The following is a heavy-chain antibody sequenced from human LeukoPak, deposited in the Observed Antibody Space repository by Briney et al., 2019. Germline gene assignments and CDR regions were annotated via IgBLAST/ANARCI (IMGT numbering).Heavy chain of an antibody. CDR2: ISYDGSNK. V-gene: IGHV3-30*04. D-gene: IGHD3-22*01. Sequence: GGSLRLSCAASGFTFSSYAMHWVRQAPGKGLEWVAVISYDGSNKYYADSVKGRFTISRDNAKNSLYLQMNSLRAEDTAVYYCARCANYYDSSGYYSPRREDAFDIWGQGTMVTVSS. CDR3: ARCANYYDSSGYYSPRREDAFDI. J-gene: IGHJ3*02. CDR1: GFTFSSYA.